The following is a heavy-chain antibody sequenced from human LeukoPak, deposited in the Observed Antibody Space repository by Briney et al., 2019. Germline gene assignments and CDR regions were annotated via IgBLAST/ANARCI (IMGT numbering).Heavy chain of an antibody. CDR2: SYRNDNT. CDR3: ARQAYYSESGSWTGFDY. V-gene: IGHV4-59*08. D-gene: IGHD3-10*01. J-gene: IGHJ4*02. Sequence: PSETLPLTCTVSGGSTNGWYWNWIRQPPGKGLEWIGYSYRNDNTNYNPSLKSRVTMSVDTSKNQFSLRLSSVTAADTAVYYCARQAYYSESGSWTGFDYWGQGTLVPVSS. CDR1: GGSTNGWY.